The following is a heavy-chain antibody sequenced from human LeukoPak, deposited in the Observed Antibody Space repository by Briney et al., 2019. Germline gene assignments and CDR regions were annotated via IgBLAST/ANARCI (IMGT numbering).Heavy chain of an antibody. Sequence: SETLSLTCTVSGGSISSYYWSWIRQPPGKGLEWIGYIYYSGSTNYNPSLKSRVTISVDTSKNQFSLQLNSVTPEDTAVYYCAREVLRTTGTTDAFDIWGQGTMVTVSS. J-gene: IGHJ3*02. D-gene: IGHD1-1*01. V-gene: IGHV4-59*12. CDR3: AREVLRTTGTTDAFDI. CDR2: IYYSGST. CDR1: GGSISSYY.